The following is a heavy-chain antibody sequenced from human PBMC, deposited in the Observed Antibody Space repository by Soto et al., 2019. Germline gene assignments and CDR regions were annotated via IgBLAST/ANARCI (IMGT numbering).Heavy chain of an antibody. CDR3: AKAKLQYYYYGMDV. CDR2: ISGSGGST. V-gene: IGHV3-23*01. J-gene: IGHJ6*02. Sequence: EVSLRLSCAASGFTFSSYAMSWVRHAPGKGLEWVSAISGSGGSTYYADSVKGRFTISRYNSKNTMYLQMNSLRAEDTAVYYCAKAKLQYYYYGMDVWGQGTTVTVSS. D-gene: IGHD4-4*01. CDR1: GFTFSSYA.